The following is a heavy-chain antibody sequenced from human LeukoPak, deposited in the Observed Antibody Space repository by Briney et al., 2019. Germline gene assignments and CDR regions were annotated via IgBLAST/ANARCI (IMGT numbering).Heavy chain of an antibody. CDR2: INRNSGGT. J-gene: IGHJ4*02. CDR1: GYTFTGYY. D-gene: IGHD3-10*01. V-gene: IGHV1-2*02. CDR3: ARMGGGSGSYYNFDY. Sequence: ASVKVSCKASGYTFTGYYMHWVRQAPGQGLEWMGWINRNSGGTNYAQKFQGRVTMTRDTSISTAYMELSRLRSDDTAVYYCARMGGGSGSYYNFDYWGQGTLVTVSS.